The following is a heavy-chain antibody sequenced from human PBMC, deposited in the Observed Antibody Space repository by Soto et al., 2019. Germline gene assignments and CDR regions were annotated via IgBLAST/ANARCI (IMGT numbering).Heavy chain of an antibody. D-gene: IGHD3-22*01. V-gene: IGHV4-59*01. CDR2: IYYSGST. CDR1: GGSISSYY. Sequence: SETLSLTCTVSGGSISSYYWSWIRQPPGKGLEWIGYIYYSGSTNYNPSLKSRVTISVDTSKNQFSLKLSSVTAADTAVYYCAREYYYDSSGYLGRDAFDIWGQGTMVTVSS. J-gene: IGHJ3*02. CDR3: AREYYYDSSGYLGRDAFDI.